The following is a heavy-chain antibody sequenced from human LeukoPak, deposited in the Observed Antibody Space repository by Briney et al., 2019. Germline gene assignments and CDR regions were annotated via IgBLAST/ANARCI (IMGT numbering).Heavy chain of an antibody. CDR2: ISTTISNK. Sequence: PGRCLRLSCAASGFTFSSYGMSWVRQAPGKWLEWVSSISTTISNKYYADSVKGRFTFSRDNSKNSLYLQMNSLRVEDAAVYYCASYSIPGAYVWGQGTTVTVSS. CDR3: ASYSIPGAYV. D-gene: IGHD4-11*01. CDR1: GFTFSSYG. V-gene: IGHV3-21*01. J-gene: IGHJ6*02.